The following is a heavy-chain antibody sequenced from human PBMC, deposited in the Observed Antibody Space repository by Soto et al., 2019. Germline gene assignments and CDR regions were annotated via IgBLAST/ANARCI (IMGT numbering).Heavy chain of an antibody. Sequence: EVQLVESGGGLVQPGRSLRLSCAASGFRFDDYGMHWVRQVPGKGLEWVSGISLYSGSIGYDDSVKGRFTISRDNAKNSLYLQMNSRRAEDTALYYCAISMGGTANGMDVWGQGTTVTVSS. J-gene: IGHJ6*02. D-gene: IGHD2-15*01. CDR2: ISLYSGSI. V-gene: IGHV3-9*01. CDR3: AISMGGTANGMDV. CDR1: GFRFDDYG.